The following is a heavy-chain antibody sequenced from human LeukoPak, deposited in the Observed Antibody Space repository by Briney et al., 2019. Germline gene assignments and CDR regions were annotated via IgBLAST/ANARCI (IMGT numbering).Heavy chain of an antibody. V-gene: IGHV3-23*01. CDR3: AKGHGSGSYYNYYYYYYMDV. CDR1: GFTFSDYY. D-gene: IGHD3-10*01. J-gene: IGHJ6*03. CDR2: ISGSGGST. Sequence: PGGSLRLSCAASGFTFSDYYMSWIRQAPGKGLEWVSAISGSGGSTYYADSVKGRFTISRDNSKNTLYLQMNSLRAEDTAVYYCAKGHGSGSYYNYYYYYYMDVWGKGTTVTVSS.